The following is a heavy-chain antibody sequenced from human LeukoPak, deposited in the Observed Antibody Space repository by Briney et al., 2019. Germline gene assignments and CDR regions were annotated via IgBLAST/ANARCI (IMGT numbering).Heavy chain of an antibody. CDR1: GFTFSDYY. V-gene: IGHV3-30*18. Sequence: PGGSLRLSCAASGFTFSDYYMSWIRQAPGKGLEWVAVISYDGSNKYYADSVKGRFTISRDNSKNTLYLQMNSLRAEDTAVYYCAKEAYYDSSGIPGHYWGQGTLVTVSS. CDR2: ISYDGSNK. D-gene: IGHD3-22*01. J-gene: IGHJ4*02. CDR3: AKEAYYDSSGIPGHY.